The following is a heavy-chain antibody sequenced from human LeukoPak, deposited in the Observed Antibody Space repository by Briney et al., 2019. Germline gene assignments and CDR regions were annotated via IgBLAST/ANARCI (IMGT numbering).Heavy chain of an antibody. J-gene: IGHJ6*02. CDR2: ISFDGSNK. CDR1: GFTFSTYP. CDR3: ARDRSSNLYYYYDMDV. D-gene: IGHD6-13*01. V-gene: IGHV3-30-3*01. Sequence: TGGSLRLSCAASGFTFSTYPMHWVRQAPGKGLEWVAVISFDGSNKYYGDSVKGRFTISRDDSKNTLYLQMDSLGAEDTAVYYYARDRSSNLYYYYDMDVWGQGTTVTVSS.